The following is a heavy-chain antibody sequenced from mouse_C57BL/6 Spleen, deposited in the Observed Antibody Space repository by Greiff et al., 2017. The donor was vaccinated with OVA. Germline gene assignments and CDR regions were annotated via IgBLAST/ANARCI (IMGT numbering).Heavy chain of an antibody. D-gene: IGHD3-2*02. J-gene: IGHJ3*01. V-gene: IGHV1-82*01. CDR2: IYPGDGDT. Sequence: QVQLKQSGPELVKPGASVKISCKASGYAFSSSWMNWVKQRPGKGLEWIGRIYPGDGDTNYNGKFKGKATLTADKSSSTAYMQLSSLTSEDSAVYFCARGRDSSGYVWFAYWGQGTLVTVSA. CDR3: ARGRDSSGYVWFAY. CDR1: GYAFSSSW.